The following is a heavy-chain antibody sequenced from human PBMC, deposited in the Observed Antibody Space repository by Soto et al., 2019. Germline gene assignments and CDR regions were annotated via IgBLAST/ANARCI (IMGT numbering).Heavy chain of an antibody. CDR2: ISYDGSNK. Sequence: PGGSLRLSCAASGFTFSSYAMHWVRQAPGKGLEWVAVISYDGSNKYYADSVKGRFTISRDNSKNTLYLQMNSLRAEDTAVYYCARGISPMVSGPCFDYWGQGTLVSVSS. V-gene: IGHV3-30-3*01. CDR1: GFTFSSYA. CDR3: ARGISPMVSGPCFDY. D-gene: IGHD3-10*01. J-gene: IGHJ4*02.